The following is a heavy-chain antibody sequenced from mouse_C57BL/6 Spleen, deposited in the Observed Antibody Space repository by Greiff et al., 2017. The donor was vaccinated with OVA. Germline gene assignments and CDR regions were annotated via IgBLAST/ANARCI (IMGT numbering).Heavy chain of an antibody. Sequence: QVHVQQPGAELVKPGASVKLSCKASGYTFTSYWMQWVKQRPGQGLEWIGEIDPSDSYTNYNQKFKGKATLTVDTSSSTAYMKLSSLTSEDFAVYYCAVYYGNFKGYWGQGTTLTVSS. CDR2: IDPSDSYT. CDR3: AVYYGNFKGY. J-gene: IGHJ2*01. CDR1: GYTFTSYW. D-gene: IGHD2-1*01. V-gene: IGHV1-50*01.